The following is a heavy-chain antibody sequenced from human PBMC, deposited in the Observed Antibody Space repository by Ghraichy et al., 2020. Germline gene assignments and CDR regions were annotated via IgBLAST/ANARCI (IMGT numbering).Heavy chain of an antibody. Sequence: GGSLRLSCAASGFTFSSYGMHWVRQAPGKGLEWVAFIRYDGSNKYYADSVKGRFTISRDNSKNTLYLQMNSLRAEDTAVYYCAKDTYSYGPLDAFDIWGQGTMVTVSS. D-gene: IGHD5-18*01. CDR3: AKDTYSYGPLDAFDI. CDR1: GFTFSSYG. V-gene: IGHV3-30*02. J-gene: IGHJ3*02. CDR2: IRYDGSNK.